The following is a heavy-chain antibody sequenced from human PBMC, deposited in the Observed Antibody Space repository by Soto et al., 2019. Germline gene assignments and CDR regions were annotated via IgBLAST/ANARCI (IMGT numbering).Heavy chain of an antibody. V-gene: IGHV3-43D*04. Sequence: DVQLVESGGVVVQPGGSLRLSCAASGFTFDDYAMHWVRQAPGKGLEWVSLISWDGGSTYYADSVQGPFTISTDNSKNSLYRHMNSLRAEATAWYYCANAMGGHARRRRGYSYGMDVWGQGTTVTVSS. CDR3: ANAMGGHARRRRGYSYGMDV. D-gene: IGHD3-16*01. J-gene: IGHJ6*02. CDR1: GFTFDDYA. CDR2: ISWDGGST.